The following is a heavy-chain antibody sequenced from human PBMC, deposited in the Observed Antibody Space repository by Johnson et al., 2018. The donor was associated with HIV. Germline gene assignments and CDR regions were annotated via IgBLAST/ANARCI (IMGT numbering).Heavy chain of an antibody. CDR2: IGGSDTTI. D-gene: IGHD3-22*01. CDR3: ARGDYHDSSGYFSAAFDV. CDR1: GFTFSDYY. V-gene: IGHV3-11*01. Sequence: QMLLVESGGGVVQPGGSLRLSCAASGFTFSDYYMSWIRQAPGKGLEWVSYIGGSDTTIYYADSVKGRFTISRDNAKNSLYLQMNSLRADDTALYYCARGDYHDSSGYFSAAFDVWGQGTMVTVSS. J-gene: IGHJ3*01.